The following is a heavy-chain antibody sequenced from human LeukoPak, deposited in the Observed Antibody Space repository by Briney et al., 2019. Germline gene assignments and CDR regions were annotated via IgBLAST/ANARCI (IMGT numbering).Heavy chain of an antibody. V-gene: IGHV4-61*02. J-gene: IGHJ4*02. CDR3: ARGSHGYSSSWSNFDY. D-gene: IGHD6-13*01. Sequence: PSETLSLTCTVSGGSISSGSYYWSWIRQPAGKGLEWIGRIYTSGSTNYNPSLKSRVTISVDTSKNQFSLKLSSVTAADTAVYYCARGSHGYSSSWSNFDYWGQGTLVTVSS. CDR2: IYTSGST. CDR1: GGSISSGSYY.